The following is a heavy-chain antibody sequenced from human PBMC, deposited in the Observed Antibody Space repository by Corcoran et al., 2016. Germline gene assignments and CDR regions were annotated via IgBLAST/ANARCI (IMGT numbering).Heavy chain of an antibody. V-gene: IGHV4-34*01. CDR2: INHSGST. CDR3: ARGHLGVSSSYYAGWFDP. CDR1: GGSFSGYY. Sequence: QVQLQQWGAGLLKPSETLSLTCAVYGGSFSGYYWSWIRQPPGKGLEWIGEINHSGSTNYNPSLKSRVTISVDTSKNQFSLKLSSVTAADTAVYYCARGHLGVSSSYYAGWFDPWGQGTLVTVSS. J-gene: IGHJ5*02. D-gene: IGHD3-22*01.